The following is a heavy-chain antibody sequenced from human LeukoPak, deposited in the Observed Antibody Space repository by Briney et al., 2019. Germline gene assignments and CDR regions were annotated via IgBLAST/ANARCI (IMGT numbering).Heavy chain of an antibody. D-gene: IGHD3-16*01. CDR1: GFTFSDYY. CDR2: ISSSGSTI. J-gene: IGHJ5*02. CDR3: ARDDYVWGSYSEDWFDP. Sequence: GGSLRLSCAASGFTFSDYYMSWIRQAPGKGLEWVSYISSSGSTIYYADSVKGRFTISRDNAKNSLYLQMNSLRAEYTAVYYCARDDYVWGSYSEDWFDPWGQGTLVTVSS. V-gene: IGHV3-11*01.